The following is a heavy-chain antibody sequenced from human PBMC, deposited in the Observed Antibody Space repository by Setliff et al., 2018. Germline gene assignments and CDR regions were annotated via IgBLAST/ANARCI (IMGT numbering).Heavy chain of an antibody. Sequence: SETLSLTCTVSGGSISSSSYYWGWIRQPPGRGLEWIGTIFYRGTTYYNLSLKSPVTISLDASKNQFSLNLNSVTAADTAVYFCARTTHYDFWSGYLYWGQGTLVTVSS. V-gene: IGHV4-39*01. CDR2: IFYRGTT. CDR3: ARTTHYDFWSGYLY. CDR1: GGSISSSSYY. D-gene: IGHD3-3*01. J-gene: IGHJ4*02.